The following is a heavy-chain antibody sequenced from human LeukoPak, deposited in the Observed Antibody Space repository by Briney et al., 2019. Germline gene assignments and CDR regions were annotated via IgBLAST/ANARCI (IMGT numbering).Heavy chain of an antibody. J-gene: IGHJ4*02. V-gene: IGHV5-51*01. CDR3: ARHVLGNTVLTPNYFDS. D-gene: IGHD4-23*01. Sequence: HGESLKISCKGSGYSFSTYWIGWVRQMPGKGLEWMGTIYPGDSDTRYSPSIEGQVTISVDKSITTAYLQWTSLKASDSAMYYCARHVLGNTVLTPNYFDSWGQGTQVIVSS. CDR2: IYPGDSDT. CDR1: GYSFSTYW.